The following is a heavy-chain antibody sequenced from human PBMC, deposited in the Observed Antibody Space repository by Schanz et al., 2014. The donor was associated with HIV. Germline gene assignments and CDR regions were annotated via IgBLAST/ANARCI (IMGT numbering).Heavy chain of an antibody. CDR3: ARDGWYYYGMDV. Sequence: EVQLVETGGGLIQPGGSLRLSCAVSGFTISSNYMSWVRQAPGKGLEWVSSITTSSRFYADSVKGRFTISRDNAKNSLFLQMNNLRAEDTAVYYCARDGWYYYGMDVWGQGTTVTVSS. J-gene: IGHJ6*02. D-gene: IGHD2-15*01. V-gene: IGHV3-21*01. CDR2: ITTSSR. CDR1: GFTISSNY.